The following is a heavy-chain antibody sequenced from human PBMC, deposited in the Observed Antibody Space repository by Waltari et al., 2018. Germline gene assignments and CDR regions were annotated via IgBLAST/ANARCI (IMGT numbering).Heavy chain of an antibody. CDR2: ISGSGGST. V-gene: IGHV3-23*04. D-gene: IGHD3-22*01. J-gene: IGHJ4*02. Sequence: EVQLVESRGGLVQPGGSLRLSCAASGFTFSNYAMSWVRQAPGKGLEWVSAISGSGGSTYYSDSVKGRFTISRDNSKNTLYLQMNSLRAEDTAVYYCAKGDYYYDSSGYSPFDYWGQGTLVTVSS. CDR3: AKGDYYYDSSGYSPFDY. CDR1: GFTFSNYA.